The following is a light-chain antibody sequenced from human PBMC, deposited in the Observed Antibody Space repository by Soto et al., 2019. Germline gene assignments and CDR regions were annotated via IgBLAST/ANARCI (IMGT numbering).Light chain of an antibody. CDR3: QQYTSSSGYT. Sequence: DIVLTQSPGTLSLSPGERATLSCRASQSVATQFFTWYKKRPGQAPRVLIYGQSTRATGIPDRFSGSGSGIDFTLTISRLEPEDFAVYYCQQYTSSSGYTFGQGTKLEI. J-gene: IGKJ2*01. CDR1: QSVATQF. CDR2: GQS. V-gene: IGKV3-20*01.